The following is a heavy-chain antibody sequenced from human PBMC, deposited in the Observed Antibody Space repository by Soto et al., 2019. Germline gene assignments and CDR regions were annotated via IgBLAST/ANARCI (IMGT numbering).Heavy chain of an antibody. D-gene: IGHD3-22*01. CDR1: GYTFTSYA. CDR3: ARSEYYYDSSGISDAFDI. J-gene: IGHJ3*02. V-gene: IGHV1-3*01. CDR2: INAGNGNT. Sequence: ASVKVSCKASGYTFTSYAMHWVRQAPGQRLEWMGWINAGNGNTKYSQKFQGRVTITRDTSASTAYMELSSLRYEDTDVYYCARSEYYYDSSGISDAFDIWGQGTMVTVSS.